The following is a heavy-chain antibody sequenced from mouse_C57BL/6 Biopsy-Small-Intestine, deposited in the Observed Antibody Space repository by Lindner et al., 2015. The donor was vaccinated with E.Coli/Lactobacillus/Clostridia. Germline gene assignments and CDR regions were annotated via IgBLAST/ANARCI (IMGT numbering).Heavy chain of an antibody. CDR2: IRNKANGYTT. CDR1: GFTFTDYY. V-gene: IGHV7-3*04. Sequence: VQLQESGGGLVQPGGSLSLSCAASGFTFTDYYMSWVRQPPGKALEWLALIRNKANGYTTEYSASVKGRFTISRDNSQSILYLQMNALRAEDSATYYCARSYYSKSYYYAMDYWGQGTSVTVSS. D-gene: IGHD2-5*01. J-gene: IGHJ4*01. CDR3: ARSYYSKSYYYAMDY.